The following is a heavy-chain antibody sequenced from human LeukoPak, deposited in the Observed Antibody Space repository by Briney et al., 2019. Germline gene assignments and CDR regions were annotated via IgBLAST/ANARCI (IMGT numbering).Heavy chain of an antibody. Sequence: GGSLRLSFAASGFTVSNNYMSWVRQAPGKGLEWVSVIYSGGSTYYADSVKGRFTISRDNVKNSLYLQMNNLRAEDTAVYYCVRGILGYCTSASCYTNGDQWGQGTLVTVSS. CDR3: VRGILGYCTSASCYTNGDQ. V-gene: IGHV3-53*01. CDR2: IYSGGST. CDR1: GFTVSNNY. D-gene: IGHD2-2*02. J-gene: IGHJ4*02.